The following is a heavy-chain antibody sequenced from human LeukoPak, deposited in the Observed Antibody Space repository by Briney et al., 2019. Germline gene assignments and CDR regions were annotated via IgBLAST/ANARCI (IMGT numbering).Heavy chain of an antibody. CDR2: IYYSGST. D-gene: IGHD2-2*01. V-gene: IGHV4-61*01. CDR3: AREGYCSSTSCRPPNWFDP. J-gene: IGHJ5*02. Sequence: SETLSLTCTVSGGSVSSGSYYWSWTRQPPGKGLEWIGYIYYSGSTNCNPSLKSRATISVDTSKNQFSLKLSSVTAADTAVYYCAREGYCSSTSCRPPNWFDPWGQGTLVTVSS. CDR1: GGSVSSGSYY.